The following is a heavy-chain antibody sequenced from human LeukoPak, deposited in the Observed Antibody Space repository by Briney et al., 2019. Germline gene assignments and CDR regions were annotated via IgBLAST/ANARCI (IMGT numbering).Heavy chain of an antibody. CDR3: ARQVVPAATGENYYYYMDV. CDR1: GYSFTNYW. V-gene: IGHV5-51*01. D-gene: IGHD2-2*01. Sequence: GESLKISCKGSGYSFTNYWIGWVRQMPGKGLEWMGIIYPGDSDTRYSPSFQGQVTISADKSISTAYLQWSSLKASDTAMYYCARQVVPAATGENYYYYMDVWGKGTTVTVSS. CDR2: IYPGDSDT. J-gene: IGHJ6*03.